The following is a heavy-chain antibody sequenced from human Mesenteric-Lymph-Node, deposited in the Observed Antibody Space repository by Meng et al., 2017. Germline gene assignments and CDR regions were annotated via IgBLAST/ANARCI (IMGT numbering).Heavy chain of an antibody. J-gene: IGHJ4*02. D-gene: IGHD4-23*01. CDR2: ISSSGSTI. CDR3: VGDGTVGGNYEN. Sequence: GESLKISCVASGFTFSGYPMDWVRQAPGKGLEWVSYISSSGSTIYYADSVKGRFTISKDNAENSLYLQMNSLRVEDTAVYYCVGDGTVGGNYENWAQGTLVTVSS. V-gene: IGHV3-48*03. CDR1: GFTFSGYP.